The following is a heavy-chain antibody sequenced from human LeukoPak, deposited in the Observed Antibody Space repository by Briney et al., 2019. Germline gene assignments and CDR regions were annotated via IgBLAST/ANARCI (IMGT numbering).Heavy chain of an antibody. J-gene: IGHJ5*02. CDR2: IYTSGST. D-gene: IGHD3-10*01. V-gene: IGHV4-4*07. CDR3: ARETFSMVRGVKNWFDP. CDR1: GGSFSGYY. Sequence: SETLSLTCAVYGGSFSGYYWSWIRQPAGKGLEWIGRIYTSGSTNYNPSLKSRVTMSVDTSKNQFSLKLSSVTAADTAVYYCARETFSMVRGVKNWFDPWGQGTLVTVSS.